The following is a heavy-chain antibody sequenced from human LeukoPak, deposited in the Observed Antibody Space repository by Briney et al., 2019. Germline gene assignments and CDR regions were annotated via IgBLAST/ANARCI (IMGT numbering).Heavy chain of an antibody. CDR2: ISSSGSTI. V-gene: IGHV3-48*03. Sequence: PGGSLRLSCAASGFTFSSYEMNWVRQAPGKGLEWVSYISSSGSTIYYADSVKGRCTISRDNSKNTVYLQMNSLRAEDTATYYCASDIRNYYDSGAYGWFDPWGQGTLVPVSS. D-gene: IGHD3-10*01. CDR1: GFTFSSYE. J-gene: IGHJ5*02. CDR3: ASDIRNYYDSGAYGWFDP.